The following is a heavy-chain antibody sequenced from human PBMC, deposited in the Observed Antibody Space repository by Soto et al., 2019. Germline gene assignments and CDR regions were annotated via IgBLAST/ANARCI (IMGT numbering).Heavy chain of an antibody. D-gene: IGHD2-8*01. CDR2: INPNSGGT. V-gene: IGHV1-2*04. CDR1: GYTFTGYY. CDR3: ASAPHPLYCTNGVCHPANNWFDP. J-gene: IGHJ5*02. Sequence: GASVKVSCKASGYTFTGYYMHWVRQAPGQGLEWMGWINPNSGGTNYAQKFQGWDTMTRDTSISTAYMELSRLRSDDTAVYYCASAPHPLYCTNGVCHPANNWFDPWGQGTLVTVSS.